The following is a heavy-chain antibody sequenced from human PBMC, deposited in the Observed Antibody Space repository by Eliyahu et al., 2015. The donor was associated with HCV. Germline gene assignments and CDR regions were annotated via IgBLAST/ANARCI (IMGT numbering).Heavy chain of an antibody. Sequence: QLQLQESGPGLVKPSETLSLTCTVSGGSISSSSYYWGWIRQPPGKGLEWIGSIYYSGSTYYNPSLKSRVTISVDTSKNQFSLKLSSVTAADTAVYYCARPQINPVPAAGDAFDIWGQGTMVTVSS. CDR1: GGSISSSSYY. CDR2: IYYSGST. CDR3: ARPQINPVPAAGDAFDI. V-gene: IGHV4-39*01. D-gene: IGHD2-2*01. J-gene: IGHJ3*02.